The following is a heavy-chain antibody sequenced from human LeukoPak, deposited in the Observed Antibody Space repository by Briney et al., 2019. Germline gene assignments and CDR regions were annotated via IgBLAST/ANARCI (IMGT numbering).Heavy chain of an antibody. J-gene: IGHJ5*02. CDR2: INHSGST. V-gene: IGHV4-34*01. D-gene: IGHD7-27*01. Sequence: PSETLSLTCAVYGGSFSGYYWSWIRQPPGKGLEWIGEINHSGSTNYNPSLKSRVTISVDTSKNQFSLKLSSVTAADTAVYYCARGPQGRNWFDPWGQGTLVTVSS. CDR3: ARGPQGRNWFDP. CDR1: GGSFSGYY.